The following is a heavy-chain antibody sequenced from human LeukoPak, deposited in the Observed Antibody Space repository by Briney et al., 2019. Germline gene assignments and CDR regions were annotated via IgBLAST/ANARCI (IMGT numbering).Heavy chain of an antibody. CDR1: GGSISSSNW. J-gene: IGHJ4*02. CDR2: INHSGST. V-gene: IGHV4-4*02. Sequence: SGTLSLTCAVSGGSISSSNWWSWVRQPPGKGLEWIGEINHSGSTNYNPSLKSRVTISVDTSKNQFSLKLSSVTAADTAVYYCAGNRLSVAGLNYWGQGTLVTVSS. CDR3: AGNRLSVAGLNY. D-gene: IGHD1-14*01.